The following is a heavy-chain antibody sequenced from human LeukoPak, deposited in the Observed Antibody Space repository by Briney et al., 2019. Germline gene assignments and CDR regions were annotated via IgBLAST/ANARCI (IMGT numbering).Heavy chain of an antibody. D-gene: IGHD3-16*02. Sequence: PSETLSLTCTVSGYSISSSYYWGWIRQPPGKGLEWIGSIYHSGSTYYNPSLKSRVTISVDTSKNQFSLKLSSVTAADTAVYYCAREYYDYVWGSYPGQGVFDYWGQGTLVTVSS. J-gene: IGHJ4*02. CDR3: AREYYDYVWGSYPGQGVFDY. V-gene: IGHV4-38-2*02. CDR1: GYSISSSYY. CDR2: IYHSGST.